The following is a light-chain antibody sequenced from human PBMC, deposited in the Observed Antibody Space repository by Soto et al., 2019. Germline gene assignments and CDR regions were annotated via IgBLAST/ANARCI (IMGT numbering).Light chain of an antibody. CDR3: QQCRNWPLT. Sequence: EIVMTQSPATLSVSPGEGATLSCKASQNVYNNLAWYQQRPGQPPRLLIYDASTRATGISARFSDSGYGTKFTLTISSLQSEDFAVYFCQQCRNWPLTFGGGTKV. CDR2: DAS. J-gene: IGKJ4*01. V-gene: IGKV3-15*01. CDR1: QNVYNN.